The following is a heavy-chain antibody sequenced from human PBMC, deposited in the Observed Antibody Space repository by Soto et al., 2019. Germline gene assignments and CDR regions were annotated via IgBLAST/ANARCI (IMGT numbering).Heavy chain of an antibody. CDR3: ARVLRFLTTHYYGMDV. CDR1: GGTFSSYA. Sequence: QVQLVQSGAEVKKPGSSVKVSCKASGGTFSSYAISWVRQAPGQGLEWMGGIIPIFGTANYAQKFQGRVTITADESTSTAYMELIRLRSEDTAVYYCARVLRFLTTHYYGMDVWGQGTTVTVSS. J-gene: IGHJ6*02. V-gene: IGHV1-69*01. CDR2: IIPIFGTA. D-gene: IGHD3-3*01.